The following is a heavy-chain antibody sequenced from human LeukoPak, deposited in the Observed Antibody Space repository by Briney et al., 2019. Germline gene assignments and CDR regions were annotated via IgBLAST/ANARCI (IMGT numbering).Heavy chain of an antibody. J-gene: IGHJ4*02. Sequence: SSETLSLTCTVSGGSIWNYYWSWIRQPAGKGLEWIGRIYTSGSTNYNPSLKSRVTISVDTSKNQFSLKLSSVTAADTAVYYCARRAYSSGWYDGRESRRPYYFDYWGQGTLVTVSS. D-gene: IGHD6-19*01. CDR3: ARRAYSSGWYDGRESRRPYYFDY. CDR2: IYTSGST. V-gene: IGHV4-4*07. CDR1: GGSIWNYY.